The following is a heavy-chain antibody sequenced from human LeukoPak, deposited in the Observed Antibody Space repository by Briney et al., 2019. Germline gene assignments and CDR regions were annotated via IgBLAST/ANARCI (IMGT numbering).Heavy chain of an antibody. CDR2: IWYDGSNK. V-gene: IGHV3-33*08. CDR3: ASESSATDY. Sequence: LSLTCAVYGGSFSGYYWSWVRQAPGKGLEWVAVIWYDGSNKYYADSVKGRFTISRDNSKNTLYLQMNSLRAEDTAVYYCASESSATDYWGQGTLVTVSS. J-gene: IGHJ4*02. CDR1: GGSFSGYY. D-gene: IGHD1-26*01.